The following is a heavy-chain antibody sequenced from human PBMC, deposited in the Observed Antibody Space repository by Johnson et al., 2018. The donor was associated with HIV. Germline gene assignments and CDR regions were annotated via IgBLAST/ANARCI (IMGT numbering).Heavy chain of an antibody. CDR3: ARDIIAVAGYDAFDI. Sequence: QVHLVESGGGLIQPGGSLRLSCAASGFTFSSYAMHWVRQAPGKGLEWVAVISYDGSNKYYADSVKGRFTISRDNSKNTLYLQMNSLRAEDTAVYYCARDIIAVAGYDAFDIWGQGTMVTVSS. J-gene: IGHJ3*02. CDR2: ISYDGSNK. CDR1: GFTFSSYA. D-gene: IGHD6-19*01. V-gene: IGHV3-30-3*01.